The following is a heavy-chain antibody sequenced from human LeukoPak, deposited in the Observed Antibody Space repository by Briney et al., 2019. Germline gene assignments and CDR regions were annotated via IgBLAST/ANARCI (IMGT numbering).Heavy chain of an antibody. J-gene: IGHJ4*02. CDR2: ISSSGSTI. Sequence: PGGSLRLSCAASGFTFSSYEMNWVRQAPGKGLEWVSYISSSGSTIYYADSVKGRFTISRDNAKNSLYLQMNSLRAEDTAVYYCARSYYYGSGSYYNGPLDYWGQGTLVTVSS. CDR3: ARSYYYGSGSYYNGPLDY. V-gene: IGHV3-48*03. CDR1: GFTFSSYE. D-gene: IGHD3-10*01.